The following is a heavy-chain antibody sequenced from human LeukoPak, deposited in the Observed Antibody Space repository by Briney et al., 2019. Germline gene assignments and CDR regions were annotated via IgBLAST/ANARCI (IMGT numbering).Heavy chain of an antibody. V-gene: IGHV1-8*01. CDR2: MTPNSGNT. J-gene: IGHJ4*02. D-gene: IGHD1-26*01. Sequence: EWMGWMTPNSGNTGYAQKFQRRVTMTRNTSISTAYMELSSLRSEDTAVYYCARGLVGAFDYWGQGTLVTVSS. CDR3: ARGLVGAFDY.